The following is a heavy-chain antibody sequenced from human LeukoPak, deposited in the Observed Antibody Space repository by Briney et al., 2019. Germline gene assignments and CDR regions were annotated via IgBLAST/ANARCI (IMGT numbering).Heavy chain of an antibody. J-gene: IGHJ6*02. D-gene: IGHD6-6*01. CDR2: INPSGGST. Sequence: ASVKVSCKASGYTFTSYYMHWVRQAPGQGLEWMGIINPSGGSTSYAQKFQGRVTMTRDTSTSTVYMELSSLRSEDTAVYYCARGSIAARPHYYYGMDVWGQGTTVTVSS. CDR1: GYTFTSYY. CDR3: ARGSIAARPHYYYGMDV. V-gene: IGHV1-46*01.